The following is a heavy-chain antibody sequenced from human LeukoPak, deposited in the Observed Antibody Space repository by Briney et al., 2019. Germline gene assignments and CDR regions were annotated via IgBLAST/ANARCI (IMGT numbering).Heavy chain of an antibody. J-gene: IGHJ4*02. V-gene: IGHV1-69*04. Sequence: SVTVSCKASGGTFSSYAISWVRQAPGQGLEWMGRIIPILGIANYAQKFQGRVTITADKSTSTAYMELSSLRSEDTAVYYCARGGDIVVVPAARGRASEQYRFDYWGQGTLVTVSS. D-gene: IGHD2-2*01. CDR1: GGTFSSYA. CDR3: ARGGDIVVVPAARGRASEQYRFDY. CDR2: IIPILGIA.